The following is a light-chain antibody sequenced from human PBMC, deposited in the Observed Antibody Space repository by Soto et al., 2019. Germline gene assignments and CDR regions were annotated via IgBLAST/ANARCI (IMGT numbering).Light chain of an antibody. V-gene: IGLV2-14*01. Sequence: QSVLTQAAAVSVCRGQSITISCTGTSRDVGGYNYVSWYQQHPGKAPKLMIYEVSNRPSAVSTRFSGSKSGNTASLTISRLQAEDEADYYCSSYPSSSTQVFGTGTKVTVL. CDR2: EVS. CDR1: SRDVGGYNY. CDR3: SSYPSSSTQV. J-gene: IGLJ1*01.